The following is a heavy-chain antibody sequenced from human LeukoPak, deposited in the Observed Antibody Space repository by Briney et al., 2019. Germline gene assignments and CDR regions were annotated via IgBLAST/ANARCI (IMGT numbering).Heavy chain of an antibody. D-gene: IGHD3-3*01. CDR2: IYTSGST. CDR1: GGSISSGSYY. J-gene: IGHJ4*02. V-gene: IGHV4-61*02. CDR3: ASSLLFLEWLPRGYYFDN. Sequence: SETLSLTCTVSGGSISSGSYYWSWIRQPAGKGLEWIGRIYTSGSTNYNPSLKSRVTISVDTSKNQFSLKLTSVTAADMAVYYCASSLLFLEWLPRGYYFDNWGQGTLVTVSS.